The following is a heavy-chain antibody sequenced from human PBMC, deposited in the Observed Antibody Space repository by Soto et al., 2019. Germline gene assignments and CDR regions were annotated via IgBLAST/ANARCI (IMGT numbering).Heavy chain of an antibody. CDR2: IYYSGST. CDR3: ARQGYCTNGVCYLDY. J-gene: IGHJ4*02. D-gene: IGHD2-8*01. V-gene: IGHV4-59*08. CDR1: GGSISSYY. Sequence: SETLSLTCTVSGGSISSYYWSWIRQPPGKGLEWIGYIYYSGSTNYNPSLKSRVTISVDTSKNQFSLKLSSVTAADTAVYYCARQGYCTNGVCYLDYWGQGTLVTVSS.